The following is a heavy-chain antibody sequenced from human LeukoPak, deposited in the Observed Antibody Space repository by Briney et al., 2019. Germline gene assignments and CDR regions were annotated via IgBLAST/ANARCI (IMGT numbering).Heavy chain of an antibody. CDR2: ISTNTGNP. V-gene: IGHV7-4-1*02. D-gene: IGHD3-22*01. J-gene: IGHJ4*02. Sequence: ASVKVSCKASGYTFTTYAINWVRQAPGQGLEWMGWISTNTGNPTYAQGFTGRFVFSLDTSVSTAYLQISSLKAEDTAVYYCARDHSTMIVDYWGQGTLVTVSS. CDR3: ARDHSTMIVDY. CDR1: GYTFTTYA.